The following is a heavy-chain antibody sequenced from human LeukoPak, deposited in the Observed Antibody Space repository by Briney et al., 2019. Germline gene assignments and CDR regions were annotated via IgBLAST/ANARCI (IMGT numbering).Heavy chain of an antibody. CDR3: ARANDFSGMDG. CDR2: ISAYNGNA. V-gene: IGHV1-18*01. CDR1: GYTFTSYF. Sequence: ASVRVSCKADGYTFTSYFITWVRQAPEQGLEWMGWISAYNGNANYAQKFLGRVNMTTDTATSTAYMELKSLRSDDTAVFYCARANDFSGMDGCGQGTTVTVSS. J-gene: IGHJ6*02. D-gene: IGHD3-10*01.